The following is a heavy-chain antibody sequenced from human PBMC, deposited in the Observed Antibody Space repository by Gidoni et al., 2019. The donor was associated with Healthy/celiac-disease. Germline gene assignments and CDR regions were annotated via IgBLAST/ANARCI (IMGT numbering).Heavy chain of an antibody. CDR2: IYHSGST. CDR3: ARQVGAITLDLNPDY. V-gene: IGHV4-38-2*02. Sequence: QVQLQQSGPGLVKPSQTLSLTCTVSGYSISGGYYWGRIRQPPGKGLEWIGSIYHSGSTYYNPSLKSRVTISVDTSKNQFSLKLSAVTAADTAVYYCARQVGAITLDLNPDYWGQGTLVTVSS. D-gene: IGHD1-26*01. J-gene: IGHJ4*02. CDR1: GYSISGGYY.